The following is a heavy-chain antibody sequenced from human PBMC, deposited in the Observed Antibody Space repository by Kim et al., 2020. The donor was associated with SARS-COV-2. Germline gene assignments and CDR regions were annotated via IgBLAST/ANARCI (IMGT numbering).Heavy chain of an antibody. J-gene: IGHJ6*02. D-gene: IGHD3-10*01. CDR2: IIPIFGTA. CDR1: GGTFSSYA. Sequence: SVKVSCKASGGTFSSYAISWVRQAPGQGLEWIGGIIPIFGTANYAQKFQGRVTITADESTSTAYMELSSLRSEDTAVYYCAREPYGSGSYYLPPSVSHYYYYGMDVWGQGTTVTVSS. CDR3: AREPYGSGSYYLPPSVSHYYYYGMDV. V-gene: IGHV1-69*13.